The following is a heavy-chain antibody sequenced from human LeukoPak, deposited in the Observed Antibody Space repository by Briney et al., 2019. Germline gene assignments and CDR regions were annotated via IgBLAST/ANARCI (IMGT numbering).Heavy chain of an antibody. V-gene: IGHV4-39*07. J-gene: IGHJ4*02. D-gene: IGHD3-22*01. Sequence: SETLSLTCTVSGGSISSSSYYWGWIRQPPGKGLGWIGSIYYSGSTYYNPSLKSRVTISVDTSKNQFSLKLSSVTAADTAVYYCARRLSRGRVVVSDYWGQGTLVTVSS. CDR2: IYYSGST. CDR1: GGSISSSSYY. CDR3: ARRLSRGRVVVSDY.